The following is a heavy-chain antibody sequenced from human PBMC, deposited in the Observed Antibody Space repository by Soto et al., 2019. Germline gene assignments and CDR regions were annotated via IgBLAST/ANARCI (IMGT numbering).Heavy chain of an antibody. CDR2: IYYSGST. J-gene: IGHJ4*02. CDR1: GGSISSYY. Sequence: SETLSLTCTVSGGSISSYYWSWIRQPPGKGLEWIGYIYYSGSTNYNPSLKSRVTISVDTSKNQFSLKLSSVTAADTAVYYCARDNGHSYVYTLAHWGQGTLVTVP. CDR3: ARDNGHSYVYTLAH. D-gene: IGHD5-18*01. V-gene: IGHV4-59*01.